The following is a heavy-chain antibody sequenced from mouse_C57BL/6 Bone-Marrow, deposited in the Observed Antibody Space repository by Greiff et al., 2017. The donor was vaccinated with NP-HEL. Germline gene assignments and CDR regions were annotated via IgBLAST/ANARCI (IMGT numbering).Heavy chain of an antibody. J-gene: IGHJ1*03. Sequence: VQVVESGAELARPGASVKLSCKASGYTFTSYGISWVKQRTGQGLEWIGEIYPRSGNTYYNEKFKGKATLTADKSSSTAYMELRSLTSEDSAVYFCARNGRDWYFDVWGTGTTVTVSS. CDR3: ARNGRDWYFDV. CDR1: GYTFTSYG. V-gene: IGHV1-81*01. CDR2: IYPRSGNT.